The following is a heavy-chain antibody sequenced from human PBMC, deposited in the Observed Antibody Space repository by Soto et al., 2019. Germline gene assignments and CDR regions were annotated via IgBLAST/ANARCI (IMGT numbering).Heavy chain of an antibody. Sequence: PSETLSLTCAVYGESFSDYYWTWLRQPPGKGLEWIGQINHSGSNDHNPSLKRRVTISGDTSKNQISLKLTSVTAADTAVYYCDTIFTYTGNTYNTYHMDVWGQGTTFTV. V-gene: IGHV4-34*01. CDR3: DTIFTYTGNTYNTYHMDV. CDR2: INHSGSN. D-gene: IGHD1-26*01. J-gene: IGHJ6*02. CDR1: GESFSDYY.